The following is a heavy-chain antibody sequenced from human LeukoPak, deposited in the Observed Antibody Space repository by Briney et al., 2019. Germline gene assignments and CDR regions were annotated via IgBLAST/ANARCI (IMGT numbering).Heavy chain of an antibody. J-gene: IGHJ5*02. CDR2: VNGGGGVA. V-gene: IGHV3-23*01. CDR3: AKDDLMDSVSTVRNWFDT. D-gene: IGHD5/OR15-5a*01. CDR1: GFTFANYA. Sequence: GGSLRFSCAASGFTFANYALTWVRPAPGKGLEWVSTVNGGGGVAYYAGSVKGRFTISRDNSKNTLYLQMNSLRAEDTALYYCAKDDLMDSVSTVRNWFDTWGQGTLVTVSS.